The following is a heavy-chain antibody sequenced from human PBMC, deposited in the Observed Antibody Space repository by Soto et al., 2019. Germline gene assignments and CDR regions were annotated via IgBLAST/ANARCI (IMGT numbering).Heavy chain of an antibody. CDR1: GFTFSSYG. V-gene: IGHV3-30*18. J-gene: IGHJ4*02. CDR3: AKDGDPDVEMATIFFDY. Sequence: QVQLVESGGGVVQPGRSLRLSCAASGFTFSSYGMHWVRQAPGKGLEWVAVISYDGSNKYYADSVKGRFTISRDNSKNTRFLQMSSLRAEDTAVYYCAKDGDPDVEMATIFFDYWGQGTLVTVSS. D-gene: IGHD5-12*01. CDR2: ISYDGSNK.